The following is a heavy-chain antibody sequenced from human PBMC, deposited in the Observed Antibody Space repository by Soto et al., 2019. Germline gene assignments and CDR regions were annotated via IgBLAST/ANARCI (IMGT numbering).Heavy chain of an antibody. CDR2: ISNDGTSE. D-gene: IGHD1-26*01. CDR1: GFTFSNFG. Sequence: PGGSLRLSCAASGFTFSNFGMHWVRQAPGKGLEWVAVISNDGTSENYAQSVKGRFTISRDNSKNTLYLQMNSLRAEDTAVYYCAGGSGSYYVWGQATLVTVSS. CDR3: AGGSGSYYV. J-gene: IGHJ4*02. V-gene: IGHV3-30*03.